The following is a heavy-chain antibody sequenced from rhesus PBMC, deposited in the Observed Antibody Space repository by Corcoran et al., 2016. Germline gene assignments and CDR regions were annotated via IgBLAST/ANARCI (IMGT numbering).Heavy chain of an antibody. D-gene: IGHD6-31*01. CDR3: ARVAVQQRLVHAFDF. CDR2: ISGSGGST. J-gene: IGHJ3*01. CDR1: GGSISSNY. Sequence: QLQLQESGPGLVKPSETLSLTCAVSGGSISSNYWSWLPQPPGKGLEWIGRISGSGGSTDYNPSLKSRVTISTDTSKNQFSLKLSSVTAADTAVYYCARVAVQQRLVHAFDFWGQGLRVTVSS. V-gene: IGHV4-173*01.